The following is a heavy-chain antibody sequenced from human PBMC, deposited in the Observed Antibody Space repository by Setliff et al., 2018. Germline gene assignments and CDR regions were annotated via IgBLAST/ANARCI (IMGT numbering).Heavy chain of an antibody. V-gene: IGHV4-59*11. CDR1: GGSISSHY. D-gene: IGHD6-6*01. CDR3: ARGRNVAARLLDS. CDR2: IYYSGST. J-gene: IGHJ4*02. Sequence: PSETLSLTCTVSGGSISSHYWSWIRQPPGKGLEWIWYIYYSGSTNYNPSLKSRVTLSLDTAKNQFSLELRAVTAADTAVYYRARGRNVAARLLDSWGQGTLVTVSS.